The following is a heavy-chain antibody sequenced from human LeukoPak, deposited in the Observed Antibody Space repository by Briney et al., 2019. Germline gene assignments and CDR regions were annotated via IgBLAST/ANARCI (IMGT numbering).Heavy chain of an antibody. CDR3: AKMGAGSDAFDI. V-gene: IGHV3-48*04. J-gene: IGHJ3*02. D-gene: IGHD2-8*01. Sequence: GGSPRLSCTTSGFTSSRYSMNWVSQAPGKGLEWISYISSSSSNIQYADSVKGRFTISRDNARNSLYLQMNNLRAEDTAVYHCAKMGAGSDAFDIWGQGTMVTVSS. CDR1: GFTSSRYS. CDR2: ISSSSSNI.